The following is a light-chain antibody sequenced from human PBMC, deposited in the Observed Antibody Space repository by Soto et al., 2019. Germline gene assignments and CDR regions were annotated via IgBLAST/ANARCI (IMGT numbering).Light chain of an antibody. CDR1: QYINTR. Sequence: EIVLTQSPATLSSFPGDRVTLSCRASQYINTRLAWYQHRPGQAPRLLIYQTSIRAAGIPARFSASGSGTDFTLTISDVQPEDFAVYYCQQRSNWPITFDQGARLEIK. CDR3: QQRSNWPIT. V-gene: IGKV3-11*01. J-gene: IGKJ5*01. CDR2: QTS.